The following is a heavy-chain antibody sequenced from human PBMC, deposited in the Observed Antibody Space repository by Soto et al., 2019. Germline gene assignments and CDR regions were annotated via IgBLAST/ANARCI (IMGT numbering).Heavy chain of an antibody. V-gene: IGHV4-34*01. CDR2: INHSGST. CDR1: GGSFSGYY. D-gene: IGHD3-22*01. J-gene: IGHJ6*03. CDR3: ARCGLGEDGSSHYYYYYYMDV. Sequence: QVQLQQWGAGLLKPSETLSLTCAVYGGSFSGYYWSWIRQPPGKGLEWIGEINHSGSTNYNPSLKSRVTISVDTSKNQFSLELSSVTAADTAVYYCARCGLGEDGSSHYYYYYYMDVWGKGTTVTVSS.